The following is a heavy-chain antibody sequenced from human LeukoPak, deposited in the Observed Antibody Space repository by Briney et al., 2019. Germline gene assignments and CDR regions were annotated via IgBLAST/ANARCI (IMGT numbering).Heavy chain of an antibody. J-gene: IGHJ4*02. CDR2: IKLAGSEK. D-gene: IGHD3-22*01. V-gene: IGHV3-7*01. Sequence: PGGSLRLSCAASGFTFTSDWMSCVRQAPRKGLEWVANIKLAGSEKYYVDSVKGRFTISRDNDKNSMYLQMNSMRAEDTAVYYCARGRVDYYDSSGYYYVDYFDYWGQGTLVTVSS. CDR1: GFTFTSDW. CDR3: ARGRVDYYDSSGYYYVDYFDY.